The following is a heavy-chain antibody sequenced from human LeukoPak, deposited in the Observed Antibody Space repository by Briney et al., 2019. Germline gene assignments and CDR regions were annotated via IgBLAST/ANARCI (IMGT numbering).Heavy chain of an antibody. J-gene: IGHJ3*02. CDR2: IIPALDRA. Sequence: GASVKVSCKASGGNFNNYAVNWVRQAPGQGLQWMGRIIPALDRANYAHNFQGRLTMTADKSTKTAYMELSSLRSEDTGMYFCARRADAVDDAFDIWGQGTMLTVSS. CDR3: ARRADAVDDAFDI. D-gene: IGHD2-21*01. CDR1: GGNFNNYA. V-gene: IGHV1-69*04.